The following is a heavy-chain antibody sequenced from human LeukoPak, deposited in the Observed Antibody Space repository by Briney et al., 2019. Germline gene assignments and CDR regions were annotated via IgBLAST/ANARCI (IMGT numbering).Heavy chain of an antibody. CDR3: ASQLNGSSGHYYMDV. J-gene: IGHJ6*03. D-gene: IGHD6-25*01. CDR2: IYTSGST. V-gene: IGHV4-4*07. CDR1: GGSISSYY. Sequence: SETLSLTCTVSGGSISSYYWSWIRQPAGKGLEWIGRIYTSGSTNYNPSLKSRVTMSVDTSKNQFSLKLSSVTAADTAVYYCASQLNGSSGHYYMDVWGKGTTVTVSS.